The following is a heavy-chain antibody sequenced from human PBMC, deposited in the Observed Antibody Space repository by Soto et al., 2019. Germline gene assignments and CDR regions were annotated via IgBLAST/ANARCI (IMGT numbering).Heavy chain of an antibody. V-gene: IGHV3-23*01. CDR3: AKDWLGAYYYDSSGYPATDAFDI. CDR2: ISGSGGST. Sequence: GGSLRLSCAASGFTYSSYAMSWVRQAPGKGLEWVSAISGSGGSTYYADSVKGRFTISRDNSKNTLYLQMNSLRAEDTAVYYCAKDWLGAYYYDSSGYPATDAFDISGQGTMVTVSS. J-gene: IGHJ3*02. D-gene: IGHD3-22*01. CDR1: GFTYSSYA.